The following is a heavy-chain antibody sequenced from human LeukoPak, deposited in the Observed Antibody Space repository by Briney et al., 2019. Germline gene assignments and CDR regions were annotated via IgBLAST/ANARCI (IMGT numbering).Heavy chain of an antibody. CDR3: ARVSTAVSLAIDY. CDR2: ISSSSKYI. J-gene: IGHJ4*02. CDR1: GLTVSSSY. V-gene: IGHV3-21*06. Sequence: KPGGSLRLSCAASGLTVSSSYMSWVRQAPGKGLEWVSVISSSSKYIYYADSVKGRFTISRDNAKNSLYLQMNSLRAEDTAVYYCARVSTAVSLAIDYWGQGTLVTVST. D-gene: IGHD6-13*01.